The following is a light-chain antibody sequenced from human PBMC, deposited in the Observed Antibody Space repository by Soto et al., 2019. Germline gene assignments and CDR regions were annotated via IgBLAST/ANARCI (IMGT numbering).Light chain of an antibody. CDR2: LNSDGSH. Sequence: QTVVTQSPSASASLGASVKLTCTLSSGHSNYAIAWHQQQPAKGPRYLMKLNSDGSHNRGDGIPDRFSGSSSGPERYLTISSLQSEDEADYYCQTWGTGIRVVFGGGTKVTVL. V-gene: IGLV4-69*01. CDR3: QTWGTGIRVV. CDR1: SGHSNYA. J-gene: IGLJ2*01.